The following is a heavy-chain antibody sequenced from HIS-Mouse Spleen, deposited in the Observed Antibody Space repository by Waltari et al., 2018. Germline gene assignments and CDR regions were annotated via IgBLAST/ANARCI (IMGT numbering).Heavy chain of an antibody. CDR3: AREIPYSSSWYDWYFDL. CDR2: IYYSGST. D-gene: IGHD6-13*01. V-gene: IGHV4-39*07. CDR1: GGSIRSISYY. Sequence: QLQLQESGPGLVKPSETLSLTCTVSGGSIRSISYYWGRIRQPPGKGLEWIGSIYYSGSTYYNPSLKSRVTISVDTSKTQFSLKLSSVTAADTAVYYCAREIPYSSSWYDWYFDLWGRGTLVTVSS. J-gene: IGHJ2*01.